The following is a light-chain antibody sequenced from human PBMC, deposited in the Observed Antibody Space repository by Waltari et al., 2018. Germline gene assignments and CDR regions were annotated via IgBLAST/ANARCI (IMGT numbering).Light chain of an antibody. J-gene: IGLJ3*02. Sequence: QSVLTQPPSVSGAPGQRVTVSCTGSTSNTGAGYDVPWYQQFPGRAPKLVIYANTYRPSGVPDRFSATTSGSSASLAITGLQAEDEADYYCQSYDKILSAWVFGGGTKLTVL. CDR3: QSYDKILSAWV. V-gene: IGLV1-40*01. CDR1: TSNTGAGYD. CDR2: ANT.